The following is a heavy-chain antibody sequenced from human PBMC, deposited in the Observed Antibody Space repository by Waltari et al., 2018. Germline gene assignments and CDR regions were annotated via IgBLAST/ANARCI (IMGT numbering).Heavy chain of an antibody. CDR3: AKEEGRGRYGLDV. V-gene: IGHV3-30*18. D-gene: IGHD3-10*01. Sequence: QVQLVESGGGVVQPGRSLRLSCVASGFTFSTYGMHWVGKAPGKGRGWVAVIAFDGSSKWYAESVKGRLTISRDKSKNTLYLQMNNRRAEDTAVYYWAKEEGRGRYGLDVWGQGTTVTVSS. J-gene: IGHJ6*02. CDR1: GFTFSTYG. CDR2: IAFDGSSK.